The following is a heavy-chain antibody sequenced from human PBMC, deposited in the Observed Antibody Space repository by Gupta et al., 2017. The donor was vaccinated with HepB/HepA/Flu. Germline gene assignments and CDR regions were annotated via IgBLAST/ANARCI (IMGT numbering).Heavy chain of an antibody. Sequence: QVQVVESGGDVVQPGRSLSLSCEVSGPTFSTSAMHWVRPAPGKGLDWVAAIWYDASKQYYAESVKGRFTISRDNSKNTLYLQMDSLRVEDTALYYCVREGIGSRYFWGYLDYWGPVTTVIVSS. D-gene: IGHD3-16*01. J-gene: IGHJ4*02. CDR3: VREGIGSRYFWGYLDY. CDR1: GPTFSTSA. V-gene: IGHV3-33*01. CDR2: IWYDASKQ.